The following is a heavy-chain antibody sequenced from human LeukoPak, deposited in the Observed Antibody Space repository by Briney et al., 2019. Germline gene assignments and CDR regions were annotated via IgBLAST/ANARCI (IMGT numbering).Heavy chain of an antibody. J-gene: IGHJ4*02. CDR1: GFTFSSYA. CDR3: AKASVVVPAAVNYFDY. V-gene: IGHV3-23*01. Sequence: GGSLRLSCAASGFTFSSYAMSWVRQAPGKGLEWVSAISGSGGSTYYADSVKGRFTISRDNSKNTLYLQMNSLRAEDTAVYYCAKASVVVPAAVNYFDYWGQGTLVTVSS. D-gene: IGHD2-2*01. CDR2: ISGSGGST.